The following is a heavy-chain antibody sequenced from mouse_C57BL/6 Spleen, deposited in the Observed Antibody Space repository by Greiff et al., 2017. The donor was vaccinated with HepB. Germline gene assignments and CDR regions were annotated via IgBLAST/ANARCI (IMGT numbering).Heavy chain of an antibody. V-gene: IGHV5-6*01. Sequence: EVKLMESGGDLVKPGGSLKLSCAASGFTFSSYGMSWVRQTPDKRLEWVATISSGGSYTYYPDSVKGRFTISRDNAKNTLYLQMSSLKAEDTAMYYCARAYEYDGYYAMDYWGQGTSVTVSS. CDR2: ISSGGSYT. J-gene: IGHJ4*01. D-gene: IGHD2-4*01. CDR1: GFTFSSYG. CDR3: ARAYEYDGYYAMDY.